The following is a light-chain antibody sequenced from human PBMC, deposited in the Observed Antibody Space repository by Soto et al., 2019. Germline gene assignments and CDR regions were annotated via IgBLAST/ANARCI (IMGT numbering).Light chain of an antibody. CDR1: SSNIGAGYD. CDR3: QSYDSSLSGDV. CDR2: GNS. V-gene: IGLV1-40*01. Sequence: QSLQKHSPDVSCAPGHRVTIASTGSSSNIGAGYDVHWYQQLPGTAPKLLIYGNSNRPSGVPDRFSGSKSGTSASLAITGLQAEDEADYYCQSYDSSLSGDVFGTGTKVTVL. J-gene: IGLJ1*01.